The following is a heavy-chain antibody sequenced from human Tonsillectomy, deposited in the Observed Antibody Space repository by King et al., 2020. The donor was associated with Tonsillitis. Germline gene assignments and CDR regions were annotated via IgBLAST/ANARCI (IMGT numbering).Heavy chain of an antibody. V-gene: IGHV3-20*04. Sequence: VQLVESGGGVVRPGGSLRLSCAASGFTFGDYGMSWVRQAPGKGLEWVSGINWNGGSTGYADSVKGRFTISRDNAKNSLYLQMNSLRAEDTALYYCARVKRRDGYKVLFGFDYWGQGTRSPSPQ. CDR3: ARVKRRDGYKVLFGFDY. CDR1: GFTFGDYG. D-gene: IGHD5-24*01. J-gene: IGHJ4*02. CDR2: INWNGGST.